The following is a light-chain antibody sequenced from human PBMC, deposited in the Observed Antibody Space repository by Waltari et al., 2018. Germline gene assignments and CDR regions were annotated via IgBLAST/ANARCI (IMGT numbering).Light chain of an antibody. CDR1: NIGSKS. V-gene: IGLV3-21*01. CDR3: QVWDSSSDHRV. CDR2: YDS. J-gene: IGLJ3*02. Sequence: SYVLTQPPSESVAPGKTARITCGGNNIGSKSVHWYQQKSGQAPVLVIYYDSARPSGIPERFSGSNSGNTATLTISRVEAGDEADYHCQVWDSSSDHRVFGGGTKLTVL.